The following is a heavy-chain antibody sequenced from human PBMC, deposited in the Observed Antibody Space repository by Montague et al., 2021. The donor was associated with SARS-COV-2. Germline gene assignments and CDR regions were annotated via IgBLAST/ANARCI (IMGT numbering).Heavy chain of an antibody. V-gene: IGHV4-31*03. CDR3: ARAGTITMIVVVIDAFDI. CDR2: IYYSGST. CDR1: GGSISSGGYY. Sequence: TLSLTCTVSGGSISSGGYYCSWIRQHPGKGLEWIGYIYYSGSTYYNPSLKSRVTISVDTSKNQFSLKLSSVTAADTAVYYCARAGTITMIVVVIDAFDIWGQGTMATVSS. J-gene: IGHJ3*02. D-gene: IGHD3-22*01.